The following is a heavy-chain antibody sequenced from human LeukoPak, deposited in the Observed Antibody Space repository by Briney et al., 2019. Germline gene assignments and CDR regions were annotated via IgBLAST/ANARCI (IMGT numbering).Heavy chain of an antibody. Sequence: ASVKVSCKASGYTFTGYYMHWVRQPPGQGLEWVGWINPNSGGTNYAQKVQGRVTMTRDTSISTAYMELSRLRSDDTAVYYCATDYCSGGSCYPGNYYYYGMDVWGQGTTVTVSS. CDR2: INPNSGGT. V-gene: IGHV1-2*02. D-gene: IGHD2-15*01. CDR3: ATDYCSGGSCYPGNYYYYGMDV. J-gene: IGHJ6*02. CDR1: GYTFTGYY.